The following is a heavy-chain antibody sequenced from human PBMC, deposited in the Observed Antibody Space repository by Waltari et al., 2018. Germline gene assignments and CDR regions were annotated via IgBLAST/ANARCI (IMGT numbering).Heavy chain of an antibody. CDR2: ISYDGATK. CDR3: AKGLGTWYFDL. D-gene: IGHD1-1*01. CDR1: GFSFSYYG. Sequence: QVQLVASGGGVVQPGESLRLSCVASGFSFSYYGIHWGRQAPSKGLEWVAVISYDGATKYYGDSVKGRFFISRDNSRNRSYLQMTSLTPEDTAVYYCAKGLGTWYFDLWGRGTLVTVSS. V-gene: IGHV3-30*18. J-gene: IGHJ2*01.